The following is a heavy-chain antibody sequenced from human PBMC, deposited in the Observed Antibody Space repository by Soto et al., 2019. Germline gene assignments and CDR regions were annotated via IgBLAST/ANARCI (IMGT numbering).Heavy chain of an antibody. CDR1: GYTFTSYG. Sequence: ASVKVSCKASGYTFTSYGISWVRQAPGQGLEWMGWISAYYGNTNYAQKLQGRVTMTTDTYTSTAYMELRSLRSDATAVYYSAREIARRYGMDVWGQGTTVTVSS. D-gene: IGHD2-21*01. CDR2: ISAYYGNT. J-gene: IGHJ6*02. V-gene: IGHV1-18*01. CDR3: AREIARRYGMDV.